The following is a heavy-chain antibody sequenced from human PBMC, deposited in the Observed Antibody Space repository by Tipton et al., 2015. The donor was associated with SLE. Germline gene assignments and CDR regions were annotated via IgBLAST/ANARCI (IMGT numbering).Heavy chain of an antibody. V-gene: IGHV4-39*07. CDR1: NGSISSSPYY. Sequence: LRLSCTVSNGSISSSPYYWGRIRQSPGKGLEWVGSIYYSGSTYYNPSLKSRVTISVDTSRNQCSLNLTSVTAADTAVYFCARGPYYYMDVWGKGTTVTVSS. CDR3: ARGPYYYMDV. CDR2: IYYSGST. J-gene: IGHJ6*03.